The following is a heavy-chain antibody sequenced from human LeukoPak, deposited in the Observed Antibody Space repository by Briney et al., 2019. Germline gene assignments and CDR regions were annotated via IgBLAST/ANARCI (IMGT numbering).Heavy chain of an antibody. CDR1: GFTVSTNY. D-gene: IGHD4-23*01. CDR3: ARYFPTVVTSFDY. CDR2: IYSGGST. V-gene: IGHV3-66*01. J-gene: IGHJ4*02. Sequence: GGSLRLSCAASGFTVSTNYMRWVRQAPGKGLDWVSVIYSGGSTYSADSVKDRYTISRDNSKNTLFLQMNSLRAEDTAVYYCARYFPTVVTSFDYWGQGTLVTVSS.